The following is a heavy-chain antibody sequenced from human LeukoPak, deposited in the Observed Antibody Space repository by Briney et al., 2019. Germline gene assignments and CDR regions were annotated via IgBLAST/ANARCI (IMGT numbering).Heavy chain of an antibody. Sequence: GGSLRLSCAASGFNFYSFSMNWVRQAPGKGLEWVSYISSSGDNIHYSDSVEGRFTASRDNAKNSLYLQMNSPRAEDTAVYYCARLNLYQLLRHAFDIWGQGTMVTVSS. CDR3: ARLNLYQLLRHAFDI. CDR2: ISSSGDNI. V-gene: IGHV3-48*04. D-gene: IGHD2-2*01. CDR1: GFNFYSFS. J-gene: IGHJ3*02.